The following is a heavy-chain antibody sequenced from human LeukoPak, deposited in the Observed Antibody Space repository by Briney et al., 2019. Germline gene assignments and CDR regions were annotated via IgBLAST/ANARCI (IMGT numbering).Heavy chain of an antibody. CDR1: GFTVSSSY. CDR2: LYSDGTT. D-gene: IGHD1-1*01. Sequence: PGGSLRLSCAGSGFTVSSSYMSWVRQAPGKGLEWVSALYSDGTTYYADSVKGRFAISRDNSNNILYLQMNSVRAEDTAVYYCARQVGTTTTLDSWGQGTLVTVSS. V-gene: IGHV3-53*01. J-gene: IGHJ5*01. CDR3: ARQVGTTTTLDS.